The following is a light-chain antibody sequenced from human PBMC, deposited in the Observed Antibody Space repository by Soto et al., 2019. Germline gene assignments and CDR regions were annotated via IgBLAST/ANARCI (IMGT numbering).Light chain of an antibody. V-gene: IGKV3-15*01. Sequence: EIVMTQSPATLSVSPGERATLSCRASQSVSSNLAWYQQKPGQAPRLLIYGASSRATGIPVRFSGSGSGTELTLTISSLQYEDFAVYYCQHYNNWPLTCGQGTRLEIK. CDR1: QSVSSN. J-gene: IGKJ5*01. CDR2: GAS. CDR3: QHYNNWPLT.